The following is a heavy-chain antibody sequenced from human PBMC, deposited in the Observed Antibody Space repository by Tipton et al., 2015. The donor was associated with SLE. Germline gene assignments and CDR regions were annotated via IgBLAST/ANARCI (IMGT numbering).Heavy chain of an antibody. CDR3: ARGGSRGFDY. D-gene: IGHD3-10*01. CDR1: GVSISSGNYY. CDR2: IYTSGST. V-gene: IGHV4-61*02. J-gene: IGHJ4*02. Sequence: TLSLTCTVSGVSISSGNYYWSWIRQPAGKGLEWIGRIYTSGSTKYNPSLKSRVTISSDTSKNQVSLKLTSVTAADTAVYYCARGGSRGFDYWGQGTLVTVSS.